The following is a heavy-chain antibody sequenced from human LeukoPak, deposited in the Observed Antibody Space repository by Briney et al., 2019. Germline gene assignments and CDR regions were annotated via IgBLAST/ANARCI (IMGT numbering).Heavy chain of an antibody. D-gene: IGHD6-19*01. CDR1: GGSFSGYY. CDR2: INHSGST. V-gene: IGHV4-34*01. CDR3: ARARAVVYYYYYYMDV. J-gene: IGHJ6*03. Sequence: SETLSLTCAVYGGSFSGYYWSWIRQPPGKGLEWIGEINHSGSTNYNPSLKSRVTISVDTSKNQFSLKLSSVTAADTAVYYCARARAVVYYYYYYMDVWGKGPRSPSP.